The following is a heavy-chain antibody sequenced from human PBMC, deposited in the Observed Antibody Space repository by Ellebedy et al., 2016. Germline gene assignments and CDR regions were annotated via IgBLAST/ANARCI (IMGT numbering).Heavy chain of an antibody. D-gene: IGHD3-9*01. CDR1: GFTFSSYA. V-gene: IGHV3-23*01. Sequence: GESLKISXAASGFTFSSYAMSWVRQAPGKGLEWVSAISGSGGSTYYADSVKGRFTISRDNSKNTLYLQMNSLRAEDTAVYYCAKGGRYEVYFDYWGQGTLVTVSS. CDR2: ISGSGGST. J-gene: IGHJ4*02. CDR3: AKGGRYEVYFDY.